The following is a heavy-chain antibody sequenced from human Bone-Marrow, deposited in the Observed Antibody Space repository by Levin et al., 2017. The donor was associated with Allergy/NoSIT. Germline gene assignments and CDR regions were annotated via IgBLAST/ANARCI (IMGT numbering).Heavy chain of an antibody. CDR1: GFTFSSYA. CDR2: ISYDGSNK. D-gene: IGHD1-26*01. CDR3: ARDRSERGKWELPEYYYYGMDV. Sequence: PGGSLRLSCAASGFTFSSYAMHWVRQAPGKGLEWVAVISYDGSNKYYADSVKGRFTISRDNSKNTLYLQMNSLRAEDTAVYYCARDRSERGKWELPEYYYYGMDVWGQGTTVTVSS. J-gene: IGHJ6*02. V-gene: IGHV3-30*04.